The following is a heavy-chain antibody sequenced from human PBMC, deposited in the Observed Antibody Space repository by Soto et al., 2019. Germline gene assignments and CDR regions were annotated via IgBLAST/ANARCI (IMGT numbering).Heavy chain of an antibody. D-gene: IGHD1-7*01. J-gene: IGHJ4*02. CDR1: GFTFSNYA. CDR2: IISGGST. V-gene: IGHV3-23*01. Sequence: EVQLLESGGGLVQPGGSLRLSCAASGFTFSNYAMSWVRQAPGKGLEWVSAIISGGSTYYADSVKGRFTVSRDNSKNTLYLQMNSLRADDTAVYYCVSYNWNYPDYWGQGTLVTVSS. CDR3: VSYNWNYPDY.